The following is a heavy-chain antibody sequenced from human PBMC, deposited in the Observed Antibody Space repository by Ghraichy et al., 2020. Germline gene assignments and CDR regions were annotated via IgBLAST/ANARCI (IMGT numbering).Heavy chain of an antibody. CDR2: ISAYNGDT. CDR3: ARAQGTYDFWSGTIYYMDV. V-gene: IGHV1-18*01. Sequence: ASVKVSCKASGYTFTSYGISWVRQAPGQGLEWMGWISAYNGDTNYAQKLQGRVTMTTDTSTSTAYMELRSLRSDDTAVYYCARAQGTYDFWSGTIYYMDVWGKGTTVTVSS. D-gene: IGHD3-3*01. J-gene: IGHJ6*03. CDR1: GYTFTSYG.